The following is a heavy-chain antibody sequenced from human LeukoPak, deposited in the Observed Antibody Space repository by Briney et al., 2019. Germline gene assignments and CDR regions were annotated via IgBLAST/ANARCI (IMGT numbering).Heavy chain of an antibody. D-gene: IGHD6-13*01. CDR3: ARDGHISTYTYADC. CDR1: GYTFTSYD. V-gene: IGHV1-18*01. J-gene: IGHJ4*02. CDR2: ISAHNGNT. Sequence: ASVKVSCKASGYTFTSYDINWVRQATGQGLEWMGWISAHNGNTNYAQNLQGRVAMTTDTSTSTAYMELRNLRSNDTAVYYCARDGHISTYTYADCWGQGTLVTVSS.